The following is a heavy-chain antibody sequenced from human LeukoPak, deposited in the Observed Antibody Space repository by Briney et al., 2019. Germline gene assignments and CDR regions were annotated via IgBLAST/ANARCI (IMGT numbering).Heavy chain of an antibody. J-gene: IGHJ4*02. Sequence: ASVKVSCKASGYTFTSYGISWVRQAPGQGLDGMGWISAYNGNTNYAQKLQGRVTMTTDTSTSTAYMELRSLRSDDTAVYYCARGYYGSGSYYPWDYWGQGTLVTVSS. CDR2: ISAYNGNT. D-gene: IGHD3-10*01. CDR3: ARGYYGSGSYYPWDY. CDR1: GYTFTSYG. V-gene: IGHV1-18*01.